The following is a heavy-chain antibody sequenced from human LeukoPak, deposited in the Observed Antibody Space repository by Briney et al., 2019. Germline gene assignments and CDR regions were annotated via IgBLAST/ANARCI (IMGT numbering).Heavy chain of an antibody. CDR2: IIPIFGTA. V-gene: IGHV1-69*01. Sequence: GASVKVSCKASGGTFNSYDISWVRQAPGQGLEWMGGIIPIFGTANYAQKFQGRVTIIADESTSTAYMELSSLRSEDTAVYYCARSRQQLATGYFDYWGQGTLVTVSS. D-gene: IGHD6-13*01. CDR1: GGTFNSYD. CDR3: ARSRQQLATGYFDY. J-gene: IGHJ4*02.